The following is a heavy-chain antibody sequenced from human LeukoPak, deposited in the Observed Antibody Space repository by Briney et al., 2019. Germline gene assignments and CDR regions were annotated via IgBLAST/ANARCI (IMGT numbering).Heavy chain of an antibody. Sequence: GRSLRLSRAASLVTFAVYAMRCGPEAPGRGLGWVSGFSWNRGSIGYADSVKGRFTTSRDKAKNYLNLQINVLRDEATALYYCAKAGQWLEDQRGFDSWGPRTLVTVSS. V-gene: IGHV3-9*01. J-gene: IGHJ4*02. CDR3: AKAGQWLEDQRGFDS. CDR2: FSWNRGSI. CDR1: LVTFAVYA. D-gene: IGHD5-18*01.